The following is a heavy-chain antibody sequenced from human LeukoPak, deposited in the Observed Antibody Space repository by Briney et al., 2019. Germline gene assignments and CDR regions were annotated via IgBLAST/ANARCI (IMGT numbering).Heavy chain of an antibody. J-gene: IGHJ6*03. CDR2: ITGRGDAT. Sequence: GGSLRLSCAASDFSFITYAMSWVRQAPGKGLEWVSTITGRGDATYYADSVKGRFTISRDNSKNTLYLQMNSLRAEDTAVYYCAKDRPPSGYAKNPYYYYYYMDVWGKGTTVTISS. D-gene: IGHD5-12*01. CDR3: AKDRPPSGYAKNPYYYYYYMDV. CDR1: DFSFITYA. V-gene: IGHV3-23*01.